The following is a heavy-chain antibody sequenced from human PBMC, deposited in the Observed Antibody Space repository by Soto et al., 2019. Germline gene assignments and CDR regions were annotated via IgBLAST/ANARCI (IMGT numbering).Heavy chain of an antibody. J-gene: IGHJ6*02. CDR3: AKVQSRYYYYYGMDV. D-gene: IGHD4-4*01. V-gene: IGHV3-30*18. CDR1: GFTFSSYG. Sequence: PGGSLRLSCAASGFTFSSYGMHWVRQAPGKGLEWVAVISYDGSNKYYADSVKGRFTISRDNSKNTLYLQMNSLRAEDTAVYYCAKVQSRYYYYYGMDVWGQGTTVTVSS. CDR2: ISYDGSNK.